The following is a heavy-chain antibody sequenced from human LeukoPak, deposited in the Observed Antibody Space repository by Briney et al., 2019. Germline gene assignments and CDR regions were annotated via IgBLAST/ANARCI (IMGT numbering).Heavy chain of an antibody. D-gene: IGHD1-26*01. J-gene: IGHJ5*02. CDR2: IYYSGNT. Sequence: SETLSLTCTVSGGSISSGSYYWGWIRQPPGKGLEWIGNIYYSGNTYYNPSLRSRVTISVDTSKNQFSLNLSSVTAADTAVYYCARRVLQGAKTEWFDPWGQGTLVTVSS. CDR1: GGSISSGSYY. CDR3: ARRVLQGAKTEWFDP. V-gene: IGHV4-39*07.